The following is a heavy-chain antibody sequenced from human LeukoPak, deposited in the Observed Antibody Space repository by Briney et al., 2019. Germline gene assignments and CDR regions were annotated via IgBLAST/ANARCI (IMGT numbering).Heavy chain of an antibody. CDR1: GGSISSSSYY. CDR2: IYYSGST. Sequence: KPSETLSLTCTVSGGSISSSSYYWGWIRQPPGKGLEWIGSIYYSGSTYYNPSLKSRVAISVDTSKSQSSLKLSSVTAADTAVYYCARQGYYYYYMDVWGKGTTVTVSS. CDR3: ARQGYYYYYMDV. J-gene: IGHJ6*03. V-gene: IGHV4-39*01.